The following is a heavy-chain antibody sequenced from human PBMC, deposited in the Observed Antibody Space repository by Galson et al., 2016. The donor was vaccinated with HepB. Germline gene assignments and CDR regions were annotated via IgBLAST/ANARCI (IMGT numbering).Heavy chain of an antibody. CDR3: AKDFALRGSRPAHFDY. CDR1: GFTFSRFG. J-gene: IGHJ4*02. D-gene: IGHD2-2*01. V-gene: IGHV3-30*18. Sequence: SLRLSCAASGFTFSRFGMHWVRQPPGKGLEWVALISDDGSNKKFVDSVKGRFTVSRDNSQNTLYLQMNRLRPEDTAVYYCAKDFALRGSRPAHFDYWGQGTLVTVSS. CDR2: ISDDGSNK.